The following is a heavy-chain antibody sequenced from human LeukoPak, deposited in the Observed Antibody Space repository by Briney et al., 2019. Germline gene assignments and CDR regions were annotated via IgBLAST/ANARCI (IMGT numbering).Heavy chain of an antibody. J-gene: IGHJ6*02. D-gene: IGHD2-2*01. CDR1: GGTFSSYA. CDR3: ARTSSTSPYGMDV. Sequence: ASVKVSCKASGGTFSSYAISWVRQAPGQGLEWMGWISAYNGNTSYAQKLQGRVTMTTDTSTSTAYMELRSLRSDDTAVYYCARTSSTSPYGMDVWGQGTTVTVSS. V-gene: IGHV1-18*01. CDR2: ISAYNGNT.